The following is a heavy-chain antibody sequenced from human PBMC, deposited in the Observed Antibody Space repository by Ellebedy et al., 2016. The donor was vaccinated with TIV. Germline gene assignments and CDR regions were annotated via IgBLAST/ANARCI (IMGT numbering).Heavy chain of an antibody. Sequence: SETLSLXCTVSGFSISSIYYTGWIRQPPGKGLEWIGSMYHSGSTNYNPSLKSRVTMSLDTYKNQFSLKLSSVTAADTAVYYCARTSRGFEDFEYWGQGTLVTVSS. J-gene: IGHJ4*02. V-gene: IGHV4-38-2*02. CDR1: GFSISSIYY. D-gene: IGHD6-19*01. CDR3: ARTSRGFEDFEY. CDR2: MYHSGST.